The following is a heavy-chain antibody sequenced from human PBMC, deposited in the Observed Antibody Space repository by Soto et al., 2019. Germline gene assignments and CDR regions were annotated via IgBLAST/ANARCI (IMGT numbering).Heavy chain of an antibody. D-gene: IGHD5-12*01. V-gene: IGHV3-30*18. CDR2: IPHDGLDT. CDR3: AKEIGYDFDQ. CDR1: GFTFRSYG. Sequence: QVQLVESGGGVVQPGRSLRLSCVASGFTFRSYGMHWIRQAPGKGLEWVARIPHDGLDTRYSGSVRGRFTVSRDNSKNTLHLQLDSLRPEDTAVYYCAKEIGYDFDQWGPGALVIVSS. J-gene: IGHJ5*02.